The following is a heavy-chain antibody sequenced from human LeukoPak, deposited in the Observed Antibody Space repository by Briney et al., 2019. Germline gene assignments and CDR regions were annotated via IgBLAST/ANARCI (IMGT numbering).Heavy chain of an antibody. CDR1: GLTMRNAW. V-gene: IGHV3-15*01. Sequence: GGSLRLSCAASGLTMRNAWMNWVRQAPGKGLEWVGRIKSRTDGGTTDYAAPVKGRFTISRDDSKNTLYLQMNILKTEDTAVYYCTTGVLVTPVRPWLNAFDVWGQGTMVTVSS. CDR3: TTGVLVTPVRPWLNAFDV. D-gene: IGHD2-8*02. CDR2: IKSRTDGGTT. J-gene: IGHJ3*01.